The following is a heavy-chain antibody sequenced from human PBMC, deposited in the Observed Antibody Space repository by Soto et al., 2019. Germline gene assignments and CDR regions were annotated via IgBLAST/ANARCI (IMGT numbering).Heavy chain of an antibody. J-gene: IGHJ6*02. V-gene: IGHV3-48*02. CDR2: ISSSSSTI. CDR1: GFTFSSYS. CDR3: ARDRPGYSSSWYRMDV. Sequence: LRLSCAASGFTFSSYSMNWVRQAPGKGLEWVSYISSSSSTIYYADSVKGRFTISRGNAKNSLYLQMNSLRDEDAAVYYCARDRPGYSSSWYRMDVWGQGTTVTVSS. D-gene: IGHD6-13*01.